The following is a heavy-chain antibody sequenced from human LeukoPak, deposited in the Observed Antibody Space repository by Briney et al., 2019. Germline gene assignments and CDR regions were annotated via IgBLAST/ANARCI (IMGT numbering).Heavy chain of an antibody. V-gene: IGHV3-23*01. J-gene: IGHJ4*02. Sequence: GGSLRLSCAASGFTFSSYGMSWVRQAPGKGLEWVSAISGSGGSTYYADSVKGRFAISRDNSKNTLYLQMNSLRAEDTAVYYCAKAMYYDSSGYYYGAFDYWGQGTLVTVSS. D-gene: IGHD3-22*01. CDR3: AKAMYYDSSGYYYGAFDY. CDR2: ISGSGGST. CDR1: GFTFSSYG.